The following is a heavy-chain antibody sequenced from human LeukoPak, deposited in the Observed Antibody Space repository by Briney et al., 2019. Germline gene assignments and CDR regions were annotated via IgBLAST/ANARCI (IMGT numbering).Heavy chain of an antibody. V-gene: IGHV3-30*02. D-gene: IGHD2-15*01. J-gene: IGHJ4*02. CDR1: GFTFSSYG. Sequence: GGSLRLSCAASGFTFSSYGMHWVRQAPGKGLEWVAFIRYDGSNKYYADSVKGRFTISRDNSKNTLYLQMNSLRAEDTAVYYCAIMGFCSGGSCSPLDYGARGPLVTVSS. CDR3: AIMGFCSGGSCSPLDY. CDR2: IRYDGSNK.